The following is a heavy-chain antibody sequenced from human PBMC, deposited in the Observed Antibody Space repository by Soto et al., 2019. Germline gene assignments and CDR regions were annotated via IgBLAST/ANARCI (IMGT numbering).Heavy chain of an antibody. V-gene: IGHV4-34*01. J-gene: IGHJ4*02. Sequence: QVQLQQWGAGLVKPSETLSLSCAVYGQSFSGHSWAWIRQSPGKGLEWMGEINESGSTYYNPSLKSRVTISADTSKKQFSLKLSSVSAADTAVYFCARGSGIVALPGELEDVNYDYWGQGTLVNVSS. CDR3: ARGSGIVALPGELEDVNYDY. D-gene: IGHD1-1*01. CDR2: INESGST. CDR1: GQSFSGHS.